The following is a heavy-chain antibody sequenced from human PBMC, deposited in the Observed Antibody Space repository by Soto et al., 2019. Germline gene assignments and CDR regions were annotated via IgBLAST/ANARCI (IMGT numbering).Heavy chain of an antibody. CDR2: MKSKTDGGTT. J-gene: IGHJ4*02. CDR3: TTVVVTKHYFYGDYDDY. D-gene: IGHD4-17*01. Sequence: EVQLVEYGGGLVKHGGSLRLYCAASGFTFSNAWMNWVRQAPGKGLEWVGRMKSKTDGGTTDYAAPVKGRFTISRDDSKNTLYLQMNSLKTEDTAGYYCTTVVVTKHYFYGDYDDYWGQGTRVTVSS. V-gene: IGHV3-15*07. CDR1: GFTFSNAW.